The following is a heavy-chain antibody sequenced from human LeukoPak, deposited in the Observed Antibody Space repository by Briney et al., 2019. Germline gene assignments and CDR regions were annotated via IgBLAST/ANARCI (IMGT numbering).Heavy chain of an antibody. V-gene: IGHV4-38-2*02. D-gene: IGHD3-10*01. CDR1: GYSISSGYY. CDR3: ARGGGSGSYYEA. J-gene: IGHJ4*02. CDR2: IYYSGST. Sequence: SETLSLTCTVSGYSISSGYYWGWIRQSPGEGLEWIGSIYYSGSTYYNPSLKSRVTISVDTSKNQFSLKLSSVTAADTAVYYCARGGGSGSYYEAWGQGTLVTVSS.